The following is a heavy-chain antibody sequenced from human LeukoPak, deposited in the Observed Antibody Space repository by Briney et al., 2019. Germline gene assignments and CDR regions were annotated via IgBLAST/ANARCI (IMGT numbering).Heavy chain of an antibody. CDR3: ARAGKTTVVNPLGYGAFDI. CDR2: IYHSGST. V-gene: IGHV4-4*02. D-gene: IGHD4-23*01. J-gene: IGHJ3*02. Sequence: SETLSLTCAVSGGSISSSNWWSWVRQPPGKGLEWIGEIYHSGSTNYNPSLKSRVTISVDRSKNQFSLKLSSVTAADTAVYYCARAGKTTVVNPLGYGAFDIWGQGTMVTVSS. CDR1: GGSISSSNW.